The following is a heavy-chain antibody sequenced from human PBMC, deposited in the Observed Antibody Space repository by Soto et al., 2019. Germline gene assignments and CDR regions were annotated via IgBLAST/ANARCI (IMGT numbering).Heavy chain of an antibody. CDR2: ISYDGSNK. V-gene: IGHV3-30*18. D-gene: IGHD3-22*01. Sequence: GGSLRLSCAASGFTFSSYGMHWVRQAPGKGLEWVAVISYDGSNKYYADSVKGRFTISRDNSKNTLYLQMNSLRAEDTAVYYCAKGKAYYYDSSGYYETNYYYGMDVWGQGTTVTVSS. J-gene: IGHJ6*02. CDR1: GFTFSSYG. CDR3: AKGKAYYYDSSGYYETNYYYGMDV.